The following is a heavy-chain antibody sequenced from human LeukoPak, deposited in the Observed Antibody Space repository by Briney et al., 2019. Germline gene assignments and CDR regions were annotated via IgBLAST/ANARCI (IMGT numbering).Heavy chain of an antibody. D-gene: IGHD2-2*01. CDR3: AKGIVVVVPAALDY. CDR1: GFTFSSYA. J-gene: IGHJ4*02. Sequence: PGGSLRLSCAASGFTFSSYAMSWVRQAPGKGLEWVSAISGSGGSTYYADTVKGRFTISRDNSKNTLYLQMNSLRAEDTAVYYCAKGIVVVVPAALDYWGQGTLVTVSS. CDR2: ISGSGGST. V-gene: IGHV3-23*01.